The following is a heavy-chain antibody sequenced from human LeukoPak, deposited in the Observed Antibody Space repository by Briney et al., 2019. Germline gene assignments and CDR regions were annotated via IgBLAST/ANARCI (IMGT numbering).Heavy chain of an antibody. V-gene: IGHV1-69*04. Sequence: GASVKVSCKASGGTFSSYTISWVRQAPGQGLEWMGRIIPILGIANYAQKFQGRVTITADKSTSTAYMELSSLRSEDTAVYYCARDGVRGVIRILWGQGTLVTASS. CDR3: ARDGVRGVIRIL. D-gene: IGHD3-10*01. J-gene: IGHJ4*02. CDR1: GGTFSSYT. CDR2: IIPILGIA.